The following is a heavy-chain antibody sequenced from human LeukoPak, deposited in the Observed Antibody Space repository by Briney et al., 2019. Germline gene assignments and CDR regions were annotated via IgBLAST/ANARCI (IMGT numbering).Heavy chain of an antibody. CDR1: GGSFSGYY. J-gene: IGHJ4*02. D-gene: IGHD2-15*01. V-gene: IGHV4-34*01. CDR3: ARGRLYCSGGSCYLLDY. Sequence: PETLSLTCAVYGGSFSGYYWSWIRQPPGKGLEWIGEINHSGSTNYNPSLKSRVTISVDTSKNQFSLKLSSVTAADTAVYYCARGRLYCSGGSCYLLDYWGQGTLVTVSS. CDR2: INHSGST.